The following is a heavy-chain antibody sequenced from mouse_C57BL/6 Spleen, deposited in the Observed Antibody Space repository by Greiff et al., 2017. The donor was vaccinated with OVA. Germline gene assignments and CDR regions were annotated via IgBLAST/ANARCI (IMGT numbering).Heavy chain of an antibody. Sequence: QVQLQQSGPGLVAPSQSLSLTCTVSGFSLTSYAISWVRQPPGKGLEWLGVIWTGGGTNYNSASNSRLSISKDNTKSQVYLKMNSLQADDTARYDCARNWDGLDYWGQGTTLTVSS. CDR1: GFSLTSYA. V-gene: IGHV2-9-1*01. CDR2: IWTGGGT. CDR3: ARNWDGLDY. J-gene: IGHJ2*01. D-gene: IGHD4-1*01.